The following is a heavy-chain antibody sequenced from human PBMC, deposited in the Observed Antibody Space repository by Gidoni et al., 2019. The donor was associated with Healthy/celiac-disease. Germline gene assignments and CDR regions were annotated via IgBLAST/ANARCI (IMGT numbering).Heavy chain of an antibody. J-gene: IGHJ6*02. CDR1: GGSISSYY. Sequence: GGSISSYYWSWIRQPPGKGLEWIGYIYYSGSTNYNPSLKSRVTISVDTSKNQFSLKLSSVTAADTAVYYCASVTAAAGRYYYYGMDVWGQGTTVTVSS. CDR3: ASVTAAAGRYYYYGMDV. D-gene: IGHD6-13*01. CDR2: IYYSGST. V-gene: IGHV4-59*01.